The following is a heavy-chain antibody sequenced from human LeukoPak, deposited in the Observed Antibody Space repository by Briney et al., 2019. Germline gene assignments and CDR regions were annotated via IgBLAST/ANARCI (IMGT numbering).Heavy chain of an antibody. CDR1: GGSISSSSYY. D-gene: IGHD1-1*01. Sequence: SETLSLTCTVSGGSISSSSYYWGWIRQPPGKGLEWIGSIYYSGSTYYNPSLKSRVTISVDTSKNQFSLKLSSVTAADTAVYYCPRVQLGRLPDYCGQGTLVTVSS. CDR3: PRVQLGRLPDY. V-gene: IGHV4-39*07. CDR2: IYYSGST. J-gene: IGHJ4*02.